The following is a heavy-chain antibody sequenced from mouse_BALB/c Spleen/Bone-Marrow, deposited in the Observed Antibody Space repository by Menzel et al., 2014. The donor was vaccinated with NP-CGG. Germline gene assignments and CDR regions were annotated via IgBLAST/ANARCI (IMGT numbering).Heavy chain of an antibody. Sequence: EVKVKESGGGLVKPGGSLKLSCAASGFTFSDYYMYWVRQTPEKRLEWVAIISDGGSYTYYPDSVKGRFTISRDNAKNNLYLQMSSLKSDDTAMYYCARDRAYYRYDGYYYAMDYWGQGTSATVSS. CDR2: ISDGGSYT. J-gene: IGHJ4*01. CDR1: GFTFSDYY. CDR3: ARDRAYYRYDGYYYAMDY. V-gene: IGHV5-4*02. D-gene: IGHD2-14*01.